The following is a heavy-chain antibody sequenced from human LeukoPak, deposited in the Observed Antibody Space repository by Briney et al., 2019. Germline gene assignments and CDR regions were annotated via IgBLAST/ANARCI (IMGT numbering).Heavy chain of an antibody. V-gene: IGHV4-59*08. CDR2: IYYSGST. D-gene: IGHD3-10*01. CDR3: ARVIDFSYGSGRHSWFDP. CDR1: GGSISSYY. J-gene: IGHJ5*02. Sequence: KSSETLSLTCTVSGGSISSYYWSWIRQPPGKGLEWIGYIYYSGSTNYNPSLKSQVTISVDTSKNQFSLKLSSVTAADTAVYYCARVIDFSYGSGRHSWFDPWGQGTLVTVSS.